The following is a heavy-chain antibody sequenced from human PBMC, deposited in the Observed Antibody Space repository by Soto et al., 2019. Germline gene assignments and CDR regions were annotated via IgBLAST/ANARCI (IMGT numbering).Heavy chain of an antibody. Sequence: KTSETLSLTCTVSGGSISSGDYYWSWIRQPPGKGLEWIGYIYYSGSTYYNPSLKSRVTISVDTSKNQFSLKLSSVTAADTAVYYCAREHGGSGYYYYGMDVWGQGTTVTVSS. D-gene: IGHD3-10*01. CDR1: GGSISSGDYY. CDR2: IYYSGST. V-gene: IGHV4-30-4*01. CDR3: AREHGGSGYYYYGMDV. J-gene: IGHJ6*02.